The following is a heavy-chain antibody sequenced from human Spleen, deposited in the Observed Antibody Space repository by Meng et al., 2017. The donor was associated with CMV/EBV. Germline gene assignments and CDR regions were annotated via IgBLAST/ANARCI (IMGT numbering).Heavy chain of an antibody. D-gene: IGHD4-17*01. CDR2: IYPADSDT. CDR3: ARHYGDPVYLYYGMDV. V-gene: IGHV5-51*01. Sequence: GESLKISCKGSGYRFTDYWIGWVRQMPGKGLEWMGIIYPADSDTKYSPSFQGQVTISADRSISTAYLQWSSLKASDTAMYYCARHYGDPVYLYYGMDVWGQGTTVTVSS. CDR1: GYRFTDYW. J-gene: IGHJ6*02.